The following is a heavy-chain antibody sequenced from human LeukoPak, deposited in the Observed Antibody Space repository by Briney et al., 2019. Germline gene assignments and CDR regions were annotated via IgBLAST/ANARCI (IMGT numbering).Heavy chain of an antibody. CDR2: IKEDGSLK. J-gene: IGHJ4*02. CDR3: VRDWAPASMQAAPFDC. D-gene: IGHD2/OR15-2a*01. CDR1: GFSFSVFW. V-gene: IGHV3-7*01. Sequence: TGGSLRLSCAASGFSFSVFWMHWVRQAPGKGPEWVANIKEDGSLKNYVDSVEGRFTVSRDNAKNTLYLQMNSLRLEDTAVYYCVRDWAPASMQAAPFDCWGQGTLVTVSS.